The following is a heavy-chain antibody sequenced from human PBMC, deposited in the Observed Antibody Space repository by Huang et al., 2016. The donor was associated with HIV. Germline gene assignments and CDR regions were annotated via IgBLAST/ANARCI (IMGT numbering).Heavy chain of an antibody. CDR2: TYRGDSYT. Sequence: EVHLVQSGAEVKEPGESLKISCQASGYNFDSYWIGWVRQMPEKGLEWMVVTYRGDSYTGYDPAFQGQVTIAADQDINTAYRQWSSLKASDTAISFCARQGLWLPPTDPFDYWGQGTPVTVSA. CDR3: ARQGLWLPPTDPFDY. CDR1: GYNFDSYW. D-gene: IGHD3-10*01. V-gene: IGHV5-51*01. J-gene: IGHJ4*02.